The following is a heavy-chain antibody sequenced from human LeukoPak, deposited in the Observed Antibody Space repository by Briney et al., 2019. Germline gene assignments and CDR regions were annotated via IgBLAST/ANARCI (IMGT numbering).Heavy chain of an antibody. Sequence: NPGGSLRLSCAASGFTFSDYYMSWIRQAPGKGLEWVSYISSSGSTIYYADSVKGRFTISRDNSKNTLYLQMNSLRAEDTAVYYCAKDLILYYYDSSGPDYWGQGTLVTVSS. CDR3: AKDLILYYYDSSGPDY. CDR1: GFTFSDYY. J-gene: IGHJ4*02. D-gene: IGHD3-22*01. V-gene: IGHV3-11*04. CDR2: ISSSGSTI.